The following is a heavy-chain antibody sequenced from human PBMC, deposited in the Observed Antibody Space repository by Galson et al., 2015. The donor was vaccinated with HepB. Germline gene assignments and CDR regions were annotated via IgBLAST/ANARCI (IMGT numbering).Heavy chain of an antibody. D-gene: IGHD6-19*01. CDR2: IDWDDDK. CDR1: GFSLSTSGMC. J-gene: IGHJ6*02. V-gene: IGHV2-70*11. Sequence: PALVKPTQTLTLTCTFSGFSLSTSGMCVSWIRQPPGKALEWLARIDWDDDKYYSTSLKTRLTISKDTSKNQVVLTMTNMDPVDTATYYCARIRVAGPQKYYYYGMDVWGQGTTVTVSS. CDR3: ARIRVAGPQKYYYYGMDV.